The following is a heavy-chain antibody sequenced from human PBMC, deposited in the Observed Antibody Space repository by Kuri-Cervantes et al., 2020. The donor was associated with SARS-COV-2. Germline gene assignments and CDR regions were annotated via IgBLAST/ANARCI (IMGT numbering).Heavy chain of an antibody. CDR2: ISWNSGSI. D-gene: IGHD2-15*01. J-gene: IGHJ4*02. CDR1: GFTFDDYA. CDR3: AKDMESGGSYSTFDY. Sequence: SLKTSCAASGFTFDDYAMHWVRQAPGKGLEWVSGISWNSGSIGYADSVKGRFTISRDNAKNSLYLQMNSLRAEDTALYYCAKDMESGGSYSTFDYWGQGTLVTVSS. V-gene: IGHV3-9*01.